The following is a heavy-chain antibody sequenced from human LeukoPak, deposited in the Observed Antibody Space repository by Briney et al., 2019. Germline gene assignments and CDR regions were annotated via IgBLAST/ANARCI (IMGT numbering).Heavy chain of an antibody. J-gene: IGHJ3*02. CDR1: GYTFISYG. V-gene: IGHV1-18*01. Sequence: ASLKVSCKTSGYTFISYGISWLRQAPGQGIEWMGWISAYNGNTNYAQKLQGRVTMTTDTSTSTAYMELRSLRSDDTAVYYCARVVDGRDGDAFDIWGQGTMVTVSS. CDR2: ISAYNGNT. D-gene: IGHD2-15*01. CDR3: ARVVDGRDGDAFDI.